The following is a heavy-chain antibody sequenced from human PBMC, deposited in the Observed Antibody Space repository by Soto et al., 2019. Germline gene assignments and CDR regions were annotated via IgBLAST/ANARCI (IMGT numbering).Heavy chain of an antibody. CDR3: ARDYRRSSWYGIHYYGMDV. V-gene: IGHV1-69*01. J-gene: IGHJ6*02. CDR2: IIPIFGTA. Sequence: QVQLVQSGAEVKKPGSSVKVSCKASGGTFSSYAISWVRQAPGQGLEWMGGIIPIFGTANYAQKFQGRVTITADESTSTAYMELSSLRSEDTAGYYCARDYRRSSWYGIHYYGMDVWCQGTTVTGSS. D-gene: IGHD6-13*01. CDR1: GGTFSSYA.